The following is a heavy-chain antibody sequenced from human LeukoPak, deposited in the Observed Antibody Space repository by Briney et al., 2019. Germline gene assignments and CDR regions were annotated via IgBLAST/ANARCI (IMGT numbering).Heavy chain of an antibody. CDR1: GFIFGNYR. V-gene: IGHV3-74*01. CDR3: ARDMNGLT. D-gene: IGHD1-1*01. Sequence: GGSLRLSYATSGFIFGNYRMHWVRQAPGKGLVWVSRINSDGSGTDYAESVKGRFTISRGDAKNTLYLHMSSLRVEDTAVYYCARDMNGLTWGQGTLVTVSS. J-gene: IGHJ5*02. CDR2: INSDGSGT.